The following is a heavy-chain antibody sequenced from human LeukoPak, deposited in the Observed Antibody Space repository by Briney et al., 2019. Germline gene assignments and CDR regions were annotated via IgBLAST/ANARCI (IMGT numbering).Heavy chain of an antibody. CDR2: IYTTGST. J-gene: IGHJ4*02. CDR3: AKDLAY. V-gene: IGHV4-4*07. CDR1: GGSLSSDF. Sequence: SETLSLTCTVSGGSLSSDFWHWIRQPAGKGLEWIGRIYTTGSTDYNPSLKNRITISVNTSKNQVSLKMSSVTAADAAVYYCAKDLAYWGQGTLVTVPS.